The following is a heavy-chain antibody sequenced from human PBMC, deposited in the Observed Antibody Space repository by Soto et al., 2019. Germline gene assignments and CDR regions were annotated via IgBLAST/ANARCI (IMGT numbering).Heavy chain of an antibody. CDR3: AKDFTAFGDYGPGFFHT. V-gene: IGHV3-23*01. CDR2: ITGRRDNT. J-gene: IGHJ3*02. Sequence: GGSLRLSCAASGFTFSSYAMSWVRQAPGKGLEWVSTITGRRDNTYYEDSVKGRFTISRDNSKNTVYLQMNSLRAEDTAVYYCAKDFTAFGDYGPGFFHTWGKGTMVTVPS. D-gene: IGHD4-17*01. CDR1: GFTFSSYA.